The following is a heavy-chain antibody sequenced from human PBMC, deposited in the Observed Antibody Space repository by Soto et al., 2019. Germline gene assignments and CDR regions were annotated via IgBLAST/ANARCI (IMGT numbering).Heavy chain of an antibody. CDR3: ARWGTTGGLDV. V-gene: IGHV3-30*19. D-gene: IGHD3-16*01. CDR1: GFTFRSYV. Sequence: QVQLVESGGGVVQPGTSLRVSCVGSGFTFRSYVIHWVRQAPGKGLEWVALTSYDGSGKYYGDSVRGRFTISRDNSRNTVDLQMDSVRLEDTALYYCARWGTTGGLDVWGQGTLV. CDR2: TSYDGSGK. J-gene: IGHJ1*01.